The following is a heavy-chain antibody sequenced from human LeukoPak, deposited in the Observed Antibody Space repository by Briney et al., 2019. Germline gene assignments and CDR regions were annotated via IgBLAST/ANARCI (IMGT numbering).Heavy chain of an antibody. CDR3: ASLPTAARYMDV. V-gene: IGHV3-21*01. CDR1: GFTLSSHT. D-gene: IGHD6-25*01. CDR2: ISTNDF. Sequence: GGSLRLSCAASGFTLSSHTMNWVRQAPGRGLEWVSAISTNDFQYADSVMGRFTISRDNAKNSLYLHMDSLRAEDTAVYYCASLPTAARYMDVWGKGTTVTVSS. J-gene: IGHJ6*03.